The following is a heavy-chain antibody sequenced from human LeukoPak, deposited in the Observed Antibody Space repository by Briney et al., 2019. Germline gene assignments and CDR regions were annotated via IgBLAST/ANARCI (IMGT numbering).Heavy chain of an antibody. Sequence: PSETLSLTCTVSGGSISSGFYYWSWIRQPAGKGLEWIGRIYTSGSTNYNPSLKSRVTISVDTSKNQFSLKLSSVTAADTAVYYCARQVVVAATPTYFYYYMDVWGKGTTVTISS. V-gene: IGHV4-61*02. J-gene: IGHJ6*03. CDR1: GGSISSGFYY. D-gene: IGHD2-15*01. CDR2: IYTSGST. CDR3: ARQVVVAATPTYFYYYMDV.